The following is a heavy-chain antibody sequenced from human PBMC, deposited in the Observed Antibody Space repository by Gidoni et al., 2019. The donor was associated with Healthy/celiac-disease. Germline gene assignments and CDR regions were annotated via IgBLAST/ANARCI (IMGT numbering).Heavy chain of an antibody. J-gene: IGHJ4*02. CDR3: ARVRHSYYFDY. V-gene: IGHV3-7*01. Sequence: EVQLVESGGGLVQPGGSLRLSGAASGFTFSSYLMSWVRQAPGKGLEWVANITQDGSEIYYVDSVKGRFTISRDNAKNSLYLQMNSLGAEDTAVYYCARVRHSYYFDYWGQGTLVTVSS. CDR1: GFTFSSYL. D-gene: IGHD2-15*01. CDR2: ITQDGSEI.